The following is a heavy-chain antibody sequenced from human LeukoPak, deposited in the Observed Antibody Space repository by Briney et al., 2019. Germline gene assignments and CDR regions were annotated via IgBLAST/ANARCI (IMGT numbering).Heavy chain of an antibody. CDR1: GGSISSSSYY. CDR2: IYYSGST. V-gene: IGHV4-39*07. Sequence: SETLSLTCTVSGGSISSSSYYWGWIRQPPGKGLEWIGSIYYSGSTYYNPSLKSRVTISVDTSKNQFSLKLSSVTAADTAVYYCARVRDYARSCDAFDIWGQGTMVTVSS. D-gene: IGHD2-15*01. J-gene: IGHJ3*02. CDR3: ARVRDYARSCDAFDI.